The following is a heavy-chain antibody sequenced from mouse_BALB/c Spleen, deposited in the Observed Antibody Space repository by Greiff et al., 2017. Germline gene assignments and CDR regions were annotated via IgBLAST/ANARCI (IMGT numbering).Heavy chain of an antibody. D-gene: IGHD2-4*01. CDR3: ARDYDGYAMDY. CDR2: INPYNDGT. J-gene: IGHJ4*01. V-gene: IGHV1-14*01. Sequence: EVKLVESGPELVKPGASVKMSCKASGYTFTSYVMHWVKQKPGQGLEWIGYINPYNDGTKYNEKFKGKATLTSDKSSSTAYMELSSLTSEDSAVYYCARDYDGYAMDYWGQGTSVTVSS. CDR1: GYTFTSYV.